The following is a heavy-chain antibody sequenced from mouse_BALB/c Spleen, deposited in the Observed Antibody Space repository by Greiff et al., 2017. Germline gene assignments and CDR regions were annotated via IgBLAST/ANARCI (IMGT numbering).Heavy chain of an antibody. Sequence: EVKVEESGGGLVKPGGSLKLSCAASGFTFSSYAMSWVRQSPEKRLEWVAEISSGGSYTYYPDTVTGRFTISRDNAKNTLYLEMSSLRSEDTAMYYCARDPYYAMDYWGQGTSVTVSS. CDR2: ISSGGSYT. CDR1: GFTFSSYA. J-gene: IGHJ4*01. V-gene: IGHV5-9-4*01. CDR3: ARDPYYAMDY.